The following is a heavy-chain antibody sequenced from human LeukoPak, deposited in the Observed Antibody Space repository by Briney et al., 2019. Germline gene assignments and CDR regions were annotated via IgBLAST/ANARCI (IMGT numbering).Heavy chain of an antibody. CDR1: GLTFSSYA. V-gene: IGHV3-23*01. D-gene: IGHD3-10*01. CDR3: ARGDGSGSFMWF. J-gene: IGHJ4*02. Sequence: GGSLRLSCAASGLTFSSYAMSWVRQAQGKGLEWVSGISGRGGSTYSADSVKGRFTISRDNSKNTLYLQMNSLRAEDTAVYYCARGDGSGSFMWFWGQGTLVTVSS. CDR2: ISGRGGST.